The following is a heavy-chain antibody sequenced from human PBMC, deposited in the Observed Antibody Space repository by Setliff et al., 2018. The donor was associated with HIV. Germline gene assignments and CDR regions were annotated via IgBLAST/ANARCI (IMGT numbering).Heavy chain of an antibody. V-gene: IGHV1-18*01. J-gene: IGHJ4*02. CDR2: ISAYNGNT. D-gene: IGHD3-10*01. CDR1: GYTFTSYG. Sequence: ASVKVSCKASGYTFTSYGISWVRQAPGQGLEWMGWISAYNGNTNYAQKLQGRVTMTTDTSTSTAYMELRSLRSDDTAVYYCARDYYGSGSYFILDYWGPGPLVTVSS. CDR3: ARDYYGSGSYFILDY.